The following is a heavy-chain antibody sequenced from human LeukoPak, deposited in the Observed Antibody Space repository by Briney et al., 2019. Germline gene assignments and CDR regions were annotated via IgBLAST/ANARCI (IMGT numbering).Heavy chain of an antibody. CDR3: TRMTTGHDY. CDR2: INHSGYT. D-gene: IGHD4-17*01. J-gene: IGHJ4*02. CDR1: GVSFDDYY. V-gene: IGHV4-34*01. Sequence: SETLSLTCAASGVSFDDYYWAWVRQTPGKGLEWIGEINHSGYTNDSPSLKSRVTLSIDTSRKQFSLNLRSVTVADAGIYYCTRMTTGHDYWGQGTLVTVSS.